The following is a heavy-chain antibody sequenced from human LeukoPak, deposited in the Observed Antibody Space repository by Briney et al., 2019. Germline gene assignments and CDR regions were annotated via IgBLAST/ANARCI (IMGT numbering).Heavy chain of an antibody. V-gene: IGHV3-53*01. Sequence: PGGSLRLSCAASGFSVSSNYMSWVRQAPGKGLEWVSVIFSDGKTYYTYSVKGRFTISRDNSKNTLDLQMNTLRAEDTAVYYCVGEVLTHWGSSGWSIFDYWGQGTRVTVSS. J-gene: IGHJ4*02. CDR2: IFSDGKT. CDR1: GFSVSSNY. D-gene: IGHD6-19*01. CDR3: VGEVLTHWGSSGWSIFDY.